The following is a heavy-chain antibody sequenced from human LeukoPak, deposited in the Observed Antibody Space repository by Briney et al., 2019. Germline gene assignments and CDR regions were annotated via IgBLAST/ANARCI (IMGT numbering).Heavy chain of an antibody. CDR1: GFTFSSYW. CDR3: ARGGAYSYGYVGY. J-gene: IGHJ4*02. V-gene: IGHV3-74*01. D-gene: IGHD5-18*01. CDR2: INSHGSTT. Sequence: GGSLRLSYAASGFTFSSYWMHWVRQPPGKGLVWVSCINSHGSTTSYADSVKGRFTISRDNAKNTVYLQLNSLRAEDTAVYYCARGGAYSYGYVGYWGQGTLVTVSS.